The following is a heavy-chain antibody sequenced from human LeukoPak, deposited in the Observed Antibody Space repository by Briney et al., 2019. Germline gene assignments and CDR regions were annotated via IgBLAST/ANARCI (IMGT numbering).Heavy chain of an antibody. CDR1: GFPFSNYA. D-gene: IGHD3-10*01. Sequence: GGPLRLPCAASGFPFSNYAIHWARQAPGKGLEWVAVISYDENNKYYADSVKGRFTISRDNSKNTLYLQMNSLRAEDAAVYYCARADSGKARSQFDYWGQGTLVTVSS. CDR2: ISYDENNK. V-gene: IGHV3-30*14. CDR3: ARADSGKARSQFDY. J-gene: IGHJ4*02.